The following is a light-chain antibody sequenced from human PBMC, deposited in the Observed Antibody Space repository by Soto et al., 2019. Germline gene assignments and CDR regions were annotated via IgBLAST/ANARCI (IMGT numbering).Light chain of an antibody. J-gene: IGKJ1*01. CDR2: GAS. V-gene: IGKV3-15*01. Sequence: IVMTQSPATLSVAPGERATLSCRASQSVSSILAWYQQKPGQAPRLLIYGASTRATGVPARFSGSGSGTEFTLTISSLQSEDFAVYYCQQYNDWPRTFGQGTKVEI. CDR3: QQYNDWPRT. CDR1: QSVSSI.